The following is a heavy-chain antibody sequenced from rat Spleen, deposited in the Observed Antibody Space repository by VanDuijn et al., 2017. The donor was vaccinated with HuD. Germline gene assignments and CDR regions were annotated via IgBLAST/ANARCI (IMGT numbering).Heavy chain of an antibody. CDR2: IASGGST. V-gene: IGHV2S8*01. J-gene: IGHJ2*01. D-gene: IGHD1-12*02. CDR3: ARSAKYYYDGSYYYVHFDY. CDR1: GFSLTSNG. Sequence: QVQLKESGPGLVQPSQTLSLSCTVSGFSLTSNGVSWVRQPPGKGLEWIAAIASGGSTYYNSILKSRLSISRDTSKSQVLLKMNSLQSEDTAMYFCARSAKYYYDGSYYYVHFDYCGQGVMVTVSS.